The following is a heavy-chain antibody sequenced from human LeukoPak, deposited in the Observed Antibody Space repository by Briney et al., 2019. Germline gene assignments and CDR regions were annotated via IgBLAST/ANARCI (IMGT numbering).Heavy chain of an antibody. V-gene: IGHV1-2*04. Sequence: ASVKVSCKASGYTFTGYYMHWVRQAPGQGLEWMGWINPNSGGTNYAQKFQGWVTMTRDTSISTAYMELSRLRSDDTAVYYCARGGVTTVTNLGGDNYYYGMDVWGQGTTVTVSS. D-gene: IGHD4-17*01. CDR2: INPNSGGT. J-gene: IGHJ6*02. CDR1: GYTFTGYY. CDR3: ARGGVTTVTNLGGDNYYYGMDV.